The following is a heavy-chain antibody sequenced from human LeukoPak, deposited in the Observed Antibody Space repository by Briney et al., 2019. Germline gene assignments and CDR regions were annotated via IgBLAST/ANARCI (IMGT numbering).Heavy chain of an antibody. CDR2: ISSSSTYI. V-gene: IGHV3-21*01. CDR3: TRDQGRYCTGGSCYNYFDY. D-gene: IGHD2-15*01. Sequence: GGSLRLSCAASGFTFSTYSMNWVRHALGKGLEWVSSISSSSTYIYYADSVKGRFTISRDNAKNSLYLQMNSLRAEDTAVYYCTRDQGRYCTGGSCYNYFDYWGQGTLVTVSS. J-gene: IGHJ4*02. CDR1: GFTFSTYS.